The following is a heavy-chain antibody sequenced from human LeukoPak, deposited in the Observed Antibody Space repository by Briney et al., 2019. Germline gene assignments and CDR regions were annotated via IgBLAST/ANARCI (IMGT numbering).Heavy chain of an antibody. Sequence: GGSLRLSCAASGFTFSSYWMSWVRQAPGKGLEWVANIKQDGSEKYYVDSVKGRFTISRDNAKNSLYLQMNSLRAEDTAVYYCARVGVYGDAYYYGMGVWGQGTTVTVSS. V-gene: IGHV3-7*01. D-gene: IGHD4-17*01. CDR2: IKQDGSEK. J-gene: IGHJ6*02. CDR3: ARVGVYGDAYYYGMGV. CDR1: GFTFSSYW.